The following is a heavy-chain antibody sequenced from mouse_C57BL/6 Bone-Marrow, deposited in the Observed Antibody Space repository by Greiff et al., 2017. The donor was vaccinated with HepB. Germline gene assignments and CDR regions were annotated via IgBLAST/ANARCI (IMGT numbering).Heavy chain of an antibody. CDR1: GYTFTSYW. CDR3: AREVTTVVACRYFDV. V-gene: IGHV1-69*01. Sequence: QVQLQQPGAELVMPGASVKLSCKASGYTFTSYWMHWVKQRPGQGLEWIGEIDPSDSYTNYNQKFKGRSTLTVDKSSSTAYQQLSSLTSEDSAVYYGAREVTTVVACRYFDVWGTGTTVTVSS. D-gene: IGHD1-1*01. J-gene: IGHJ1*03. CDR2: IDPSDSYT.